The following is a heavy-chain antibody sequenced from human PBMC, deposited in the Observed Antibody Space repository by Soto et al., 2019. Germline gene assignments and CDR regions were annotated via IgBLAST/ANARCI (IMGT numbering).Heavy chain of an antibody. CDR2: IYYSGST. V-gene: IGHV4-30-4*01. Sequence: QVQLQESGPGLVKPSQTLSLTCTVSGGSISSGDYYWSWIRQPPGKGLEWIGYIYYSGSTYYNPSLKSRVTISADTSKNQFSLKLSSVTAADTAVYYCARTVVVIPGDGWFDPWGQGTLVTVSS. CDR1: GGSISSGDYY. CDR3: ARTVVVIPGDGWFDP. J-gene: IGHJ5*02. D-gene: IGHD3-22*01.